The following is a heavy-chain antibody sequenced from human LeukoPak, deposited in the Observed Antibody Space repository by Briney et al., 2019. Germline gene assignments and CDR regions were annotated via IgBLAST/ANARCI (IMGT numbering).Heavy chain of an antibody. Sequence: TGGSLRLSCAASGFTFSSYGMHWVRQAPGKGLEWVAIIWYDGSNKYYADSLKGRFTISRDNSKNTLYLQMNSLRAEDTAVYYCARGGLAAAGIDYWGQGTLVTVSS. J-gene: IGHJ4*02. CDR2: IWYDGSNK. D-gene: IGHD6-13*01. V-gene: IGHV3-33*01. CDR1: GFTFSSYG. CDR3: ARGGLAAAGIDY.